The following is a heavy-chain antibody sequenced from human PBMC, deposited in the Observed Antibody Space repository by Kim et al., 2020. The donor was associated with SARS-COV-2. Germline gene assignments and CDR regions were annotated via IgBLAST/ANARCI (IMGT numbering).Heavy chain of an antibody. V-gene: IGHV3-15*01. CDR2: GTT. D-gene: IGHD1-26*01. J-gene: IGHJ4*02. Sequence: GTTDYAAPVKGRFTISRDDSKNTLYLQMNSLKTEDTAVYYCTTVELTDDYWGQGTLVTVSS. CDR3: TTVELTDDY.